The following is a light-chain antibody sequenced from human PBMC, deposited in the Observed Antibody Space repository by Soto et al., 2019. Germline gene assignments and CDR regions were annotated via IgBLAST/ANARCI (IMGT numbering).Light chain of an antibody. CDR1: IRDVGGYNF. Sequence: QSVLTQPASVSGSPGQSITISCTGTIRDVGGYNFVSWYQQHPGKAPKLMIFEVSNRPSGVSNRFSGSKSGNTASLTISGLQAEDEADYYCSSYTSSSPYVFGTGTKVTVL. CDR2: EVS. V-gene: IGLV2-14*01. J-gene: IGLJ1*01. CDR3: SSYTSSSPYV.